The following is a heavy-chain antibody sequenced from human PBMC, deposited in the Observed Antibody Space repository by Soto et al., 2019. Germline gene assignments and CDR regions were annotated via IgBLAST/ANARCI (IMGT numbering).Heavy chain of an antibody. CDR1: GGTFSSYA. J-gene: IGHJ4*02. D-gene: IGHD1-7*01. Sequence: ASVKVSCKASGGTFSSYAISWVRQAPGQGLEWMGGIIPIFGTANYAQKFQGRVTITADESTSTAYMELSSLRSEDTAVYYCAGVSHALNWNYDYWGQGTLVTVSS. CDR3: AGVSHALNWNYDY. CDR2: IIPIFGTA. V-gene: IGHV1-69*13.